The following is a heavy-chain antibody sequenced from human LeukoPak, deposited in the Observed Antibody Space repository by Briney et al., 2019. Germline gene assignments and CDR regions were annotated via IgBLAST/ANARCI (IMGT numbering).Heavy chain of an antibody. CDR3: ARGQRGSYYYYYMDV. V-gene: IGHV4-4*07. J-gene: IGHJ6*03. Sequence: SETLSLTXTVSGGSISSYYWSWIRQAAGKGLEWLGRIYTSGSTNYNPSLKSRVTMSVDTSKNQFSLKLSSVTAADTAVYYCARGQRGSYYYYYMDVWGKGTTVTVSS. CDR2: IYTSGST. CDR1: GGSISSYY.